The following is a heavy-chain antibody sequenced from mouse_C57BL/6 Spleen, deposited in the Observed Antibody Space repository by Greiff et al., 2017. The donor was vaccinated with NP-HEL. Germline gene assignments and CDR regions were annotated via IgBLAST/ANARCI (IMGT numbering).Heavy chain of an antibody. J-gene: IGHJ3*01. D-gene: IGHD1-1*02. CDR2: IDPSDSET. CDR3: ATYGGHWFAY. Sequence: VQLQQPGAELVRPGSSVTLSCKASGYTFTSYWMHWVKQRPIQGLEWIGNIDPSDSETHYNQKFKDKATLTVDKSSSTAYMQLSSQTSEGSAVYYCATYGGHWFAYWGQGTLVTVSA. V-gene: IGHV1-52*01. CDR1: GYTFTSYW.